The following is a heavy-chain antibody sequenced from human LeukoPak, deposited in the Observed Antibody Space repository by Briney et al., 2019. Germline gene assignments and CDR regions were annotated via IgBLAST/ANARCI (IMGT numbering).Heavy chain of an antibody. D-gene: IGHD4-23*01. CDR3: VKDPAYGGPVTFDI. Sequence: GRSLRLSCTDSTLRFADYAMHWVRQAPGKGLEWVSSITWNSGTILYADSVKGRFTISRDHAKKSLYLEMNSLRPDDTALYYCVKDPAYGGPVTFDIWGQGTMVAVSS. CDR2: ITWNSGTI. CDR1: TLRFADYA. V-gene: IGHV3-9*01. J-gene: IGHJ3*02.